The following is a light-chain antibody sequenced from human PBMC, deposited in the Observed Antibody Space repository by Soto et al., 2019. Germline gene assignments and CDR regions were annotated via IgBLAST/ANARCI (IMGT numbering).Light chain of an antibody. J-gene: IGKJ2*01. V-gene: IGKV1-39*01. CDR3: QQSYNSPYT. Sequence: DIQMTQSPTSLSASVGDRVTITCRASQTINKNLNWYRHKLGKATELLIYDASDSQAGVPSRFSGSGSGTDFTLIISGLQPEDFATYYCQQSYNSPYTFGQGTKLEIK. CDR2: DAS. CDR1: QTINKN.